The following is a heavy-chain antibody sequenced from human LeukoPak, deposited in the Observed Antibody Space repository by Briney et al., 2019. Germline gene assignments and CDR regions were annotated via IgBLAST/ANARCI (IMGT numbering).Heavy chain of an antibody. Sequence: PSETLSLTCTVSGGSTSRSGDYYWSWIRQPPGKGLEWIGYIYYSGGTYYNPSLKSRVTISIDTSKNQFSLKVSSVTAADTAVYYCARVKVRENWSDPWGQGTLVTVSS. CDR1: GGSTSRSGDYY. J-gene: IGHJ5*02. CDR3: ARVKVRENWSDP. V-gene: IGHV4-30-4*08. CDR2: IYYSGGT. D-gene: IGHD4-11*01.